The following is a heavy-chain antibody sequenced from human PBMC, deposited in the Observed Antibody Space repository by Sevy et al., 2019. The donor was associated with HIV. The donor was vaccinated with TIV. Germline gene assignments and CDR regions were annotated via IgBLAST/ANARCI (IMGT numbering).Heavy chain of an antibody. Sequence: ASVKVSCKASGYTFTSYGISWVRQAPGQGLEWMGWISAYNGNTNYAQKLQGRVTMTTDTSTSTAYMELRSLRSDDTAVYYCASDRGYSSSWRDFDYWGQGTLVTVSS. CDR2: ISAYNGNT. V-gene: IGHV1-18*04. D-gene: IGHD6-13*01. CDR3: ASDRGYSSSWRDFDY. CDR1: GYTFTSYG. J-gene: IGHJ4*02.